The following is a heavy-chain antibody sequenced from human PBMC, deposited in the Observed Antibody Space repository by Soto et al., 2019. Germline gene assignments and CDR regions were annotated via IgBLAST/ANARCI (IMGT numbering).Heavy chain of an antibody. Sequence: ASETLSLTCTVSGGSISSGGYYWSWIRQHPGKGLEWIGYVYYSGSTYYNPSLKSRVTISVDTSKNQFSLKLSSVTAADTAVYYCARDLVSGGYCSSTSCYTPYNWFDPWGQGTLVTVSS. CDR1: GGSISSGGYY. V-gene: IGHV4-31*03. J-gene: IGHJ5*02. CDR3: ARDLVSGGYCSSTSCYTPYNWFDP. CDR2: VYYSGST. D-gene: IGHD2-2*02.